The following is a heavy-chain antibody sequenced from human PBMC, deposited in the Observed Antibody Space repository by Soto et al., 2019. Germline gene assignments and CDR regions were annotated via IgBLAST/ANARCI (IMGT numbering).Heavy chain of an antibody. V-gene: IGHV3-21*01. Sequence: EVQLVESGGGLVKPGGSLRLSCAASGFTFSSYSMNWVRQAPGKGLEWVSSISSSSSYIYYADSVKGRFTISRDNAKNSLYLQMNRLRAEDTAVYYCARRQDIVVVVAALDYWGQGTLVTVSS. J-gene: IGHJ4*02. D-gene: IGHD2-15*01. CDR2: ISSSSSYI. CDR3: ARRQDIVVVVAALDY. CDR1: GFTFSSYS.